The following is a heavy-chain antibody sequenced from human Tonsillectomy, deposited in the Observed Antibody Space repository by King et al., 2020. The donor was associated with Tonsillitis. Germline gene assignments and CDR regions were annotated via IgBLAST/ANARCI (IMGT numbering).Heavy chain of an antibody. V-gene: IGHV4-30-4*07. CDR1: GGSISSGGYS. J-gene: IGHJ6*02. Sequence: VQLQESGPGLVKPSQTLSLTCAVSGGSISSGGYSWSWIRQPPGKGLEWIGYIYYSGSTYYNPSLKSRVTISVDTSKNQFSLKLSSVTAADTAVYYCASLSEKYYYYGMDVWGQGTTVTVSS. CDR3: ASLSEKYYYYGMDV. CDR2: IYYSGST. D-gene: IGHD1-14*01.